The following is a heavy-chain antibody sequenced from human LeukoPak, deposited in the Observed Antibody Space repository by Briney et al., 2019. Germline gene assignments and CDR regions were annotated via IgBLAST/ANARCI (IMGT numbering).Heavy chain of an antibody. CDR2: IIPIFGTA. CDR1: GGTFSSYA. V-gene: IGHV1-69*13. Sequence: SVKVSCKASGGTFSSYAISWVRQAPGQGLEWMGGIIPIFGTANYAQKFQGRVTITADESTSTAYMELSSLRSEDTAVYYCTIVFAGVGAFDMWGQGTMVTVSS. J-gene: IGHJ3*02. D-gene: IGHD3-3*01. CDR3: TIVFAGVGAFDM.